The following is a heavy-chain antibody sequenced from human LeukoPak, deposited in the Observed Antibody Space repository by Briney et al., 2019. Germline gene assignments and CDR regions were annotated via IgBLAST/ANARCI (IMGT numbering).Heavy chain of an antibody. V-gene: IGHV1-2*06. CDR3: ARVFRSGSYYKAAEYFQH. CDR2: INPNSGGT. CDR1: GYTFTGYY. D-gene: IGHD1-26*01. Sequence: ASMKVSCKASGYTFTGYYMHWVRQAPGQGLEWMGRINPNSGGTNYAQKFQGRVTMTRDTSISTAYMELSRLRSDDTAVYYCARVFRSGSYYKAAEYFQHWGQGTLVTVSS. J-gene: IGHJ1*01.